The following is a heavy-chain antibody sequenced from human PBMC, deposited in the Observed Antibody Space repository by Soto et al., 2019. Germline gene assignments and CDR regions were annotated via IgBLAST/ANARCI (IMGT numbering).Heavy chain of an antibody. CDR2: INPNSGDT. CDR3: AKDRGNYYAWGSYHYKGAPDH. CDR1: GYTFTDYQ. J-gene: IGHJ4*02. V-gene: IGHV1-2*04. Sequence: ASVKVSCKASGYTFTDYQIHWVRQAPGQGLEWMGWINPNSGDTNFAEKFQGWVTMTRDVSISTAYLELGSLKSDDTAMYYCAKDRGNYYAWGSYHYKGAPDHWGQGTLVTVSS. D-gene: IGHD3-16*02.